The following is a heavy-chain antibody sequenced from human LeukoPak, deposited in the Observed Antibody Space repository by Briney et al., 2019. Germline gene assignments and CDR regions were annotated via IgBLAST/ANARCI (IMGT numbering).Heavy chain of an antibody. Sequence: ASVKVSCKASGYTFTSYGISWVRQAPGQGLEWMGWISAYNGNTNYAQKLQGRVTMTTDTSTSTAYMELRSLRSDDTAVYYCARVGYYDSSGYYLPDYWGQGTLVTVSS. V-gene: IGHV1-18*01. CDR1: GYTFTSYG. CDR2: ISAYNGNT. D-gene: IGHD3-22*01. CDR3: ARVGYYDSSGYYLPDY. J-gene: IGHJ4*02.